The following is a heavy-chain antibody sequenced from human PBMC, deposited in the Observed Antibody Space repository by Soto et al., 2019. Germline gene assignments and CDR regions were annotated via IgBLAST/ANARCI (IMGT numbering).Heavy chain of an antibody. CDR2: VNPSGGHT. CDR1: GDTFTEYY. D-gene: IGHD2-21*02. Sequence: QVQLMQSWAEVKKPGASVKVSCKASGDTFTEYYIHWVRQAPGQGLEWMGTVNPSGGHTTYAQHFLGRVTMTRDTSTSTLYIELTSLTSEDTAVYDCARGGHVVVVTAALDYWGQGTLVTVSS. CDR3: ARGGHVVVVTAALDY. J-gene: IGHJ4*02. V-gene: IGHV1-46*01.